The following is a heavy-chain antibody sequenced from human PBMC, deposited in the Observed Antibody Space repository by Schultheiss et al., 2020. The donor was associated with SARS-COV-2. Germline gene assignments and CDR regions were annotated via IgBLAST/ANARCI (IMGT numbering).Heavy chain of an antibody. V-gene: IGHV4-61*01. CDR1: GDSVNSGRYY. CDR3: ARDGQFCSGGSCYSGDAGNWFDP. J-gene: IGHJ5*02. D-gene: IGHD2-15*01. Sequence: SQTLSLTCTVSGDSVNSGRYYWSWIRQPPGKGLEWIGYIYYTGSTNYNPALKSRVTISVDTSKNQFSLKLNFVAAADTAVYYCARDGQFCSGGSCYSGDAGNWFDPWGQGTLVTVSS. CDR2: IYYTGST.